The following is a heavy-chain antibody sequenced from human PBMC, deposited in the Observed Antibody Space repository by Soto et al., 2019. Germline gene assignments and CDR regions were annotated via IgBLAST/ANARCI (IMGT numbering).Heavy chain of an antibody. D-gene: IGHD1-26*01. CDR3: ARRGSGSYSDY. J-gene: IGHJ4*02. V-gene: IGHV3-23*01. CDR2: ISGSGGST. CDR1: GFTFSSYA. Sequence: EVQLLESGGGLVQPGGSLRLSCAASGFTFSSYAMRWVRQAPVKGLEWVSAISGSGGSTYYADSVKGRFTISRDNSKNTLYLQMNSLRAEDTAVYDCARRGSGSYSDYWGQGTLVTVSS.